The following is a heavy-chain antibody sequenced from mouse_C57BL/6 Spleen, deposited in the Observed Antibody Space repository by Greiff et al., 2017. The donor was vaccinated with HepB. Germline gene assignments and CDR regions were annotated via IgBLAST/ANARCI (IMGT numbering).Heavy chain of an antibody. J-gene: IGHJ4*01. CDR1: GYTFTSYW. Sequence: QVQLQQPGAELVMPGASVKLSCKASGYTFTSYWMHWVKQRPGQGLEWIGEIDPSDSYTNYNQKFKGKSTLTVDKSSSTAYMQLSSLTSEDSAVYDCARDRAVTVMDYWGQGTSVTVSS. CDR2: IDPSDSYT. CDR3: ARDRAVTVMDY. D-gene: IGHD2-1*01. V-gene: IGHV1-69*01.